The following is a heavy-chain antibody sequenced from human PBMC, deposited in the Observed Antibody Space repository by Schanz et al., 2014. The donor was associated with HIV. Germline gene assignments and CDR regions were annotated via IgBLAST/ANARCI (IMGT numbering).Heavy chain of an antibody. Sequence: EVQLVESGGGLVQPGGSLRLSCAASGFTFSNDWMHWVRQAPGKGLVWVSRINALGTTTAYADSVKGRFAISRDNAKRTLYLQMNSLRAEESAVYYCARDYRFLQEYYYGMDVWGQGTTVSVS. D-gene: IGHD3-3*01. J-gene: IGHJ6*02. CDR1: GFTFSNDW. CDR3: ARDYRFLQEYYYGMDV. V-gene: IGHV3-74*01. CDR2: INALGTTT.